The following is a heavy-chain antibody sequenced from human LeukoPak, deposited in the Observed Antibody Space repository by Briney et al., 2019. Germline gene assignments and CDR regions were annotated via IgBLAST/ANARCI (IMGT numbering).Heavy chain of an antibody. J-gene: IGHJ4*02. CDR3: ARLAVANGFDS. CDR1: GYSFTTYW. D-gene: IGHD2-8*01. V-gene: IGHV5-51*01. Sequence: GESLKISCKTSGYSFTTYWIGWVRQMPGKGLEWMGIIYPRDSDTRYSPSFQGQVTISADKSISTAYLQWSSLQASDTAMYYCARLAVANGFDSWGQGTLVTASS. CDR2: IYPRDSDT.